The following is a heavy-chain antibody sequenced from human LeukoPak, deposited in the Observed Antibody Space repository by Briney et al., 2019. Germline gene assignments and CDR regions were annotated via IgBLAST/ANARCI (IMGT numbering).Heavy chain of an antibody. D-gene: IGHD1-26*01. CDR2: IYYSGST. CDR3: ARLRGSYGGDAFDI. CDR1: GGSISSSSYY. V-gene: IGHV4-39*07. Sequence: SETLSLTCTVSGGSISSSSYYWGWIRQPPGKGLEWIGSIYYSGSTYYNPSLRSRVTISVDTSKKQFSLKLSSVTAADTAVYYCARLRGSYGGDAFDIWGQGTVVTVSS. J-gene: IGHJ3*02.